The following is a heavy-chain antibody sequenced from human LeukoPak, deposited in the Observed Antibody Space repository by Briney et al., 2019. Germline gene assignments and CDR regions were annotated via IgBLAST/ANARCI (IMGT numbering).Heavy chain of an antibody. CDR3: ARGRDYDILTGYYHWFDP. V-gene: IGHV1-2*02. D-gene: IGHD3-9*01. Sequence: ASVKVSCKASGYTFTGYYMHWVRQAPGQGLEWMGWINPNSGGTNYAQKFQGRVTMTRDTSISTAYMELSRLRSDDTAVYYCARGRDYDILTGYYHWFDPWGQGTLVTVSS. CDR1: GYTFTGYY. CDR2: INPNSGGT. J-gene: IGHJ5*02.